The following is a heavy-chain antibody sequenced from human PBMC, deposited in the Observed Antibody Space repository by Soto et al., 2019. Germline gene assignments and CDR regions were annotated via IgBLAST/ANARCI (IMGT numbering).Heavy chain of an antibody. CDR1: GVTVSSNY. CDR3: AWRLSWGPAKDAFDI. V-gene: IGHV3-53*01. J-gene: IGHJ3*02. D-gene: IGHD3-16*01. Sequence: GGSLRLSCAASGVTVSSNYMSWVRQAPGKGLEWVSVIYSGGSTYYADSVKGRFTISRDNSKNTLYLQINSLRAEDTAVYYCAWRLSWGPAKDAFDIWGQGTMVTVSS. CDR2: IYSGGST.